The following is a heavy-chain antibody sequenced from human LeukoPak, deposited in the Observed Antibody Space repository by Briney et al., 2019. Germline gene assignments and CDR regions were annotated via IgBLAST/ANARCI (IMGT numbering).Heavy chain of an antibody. CDR3: ARRYGFFDS. V-gene: IGHV4-59*08. Sequence: SETLSLTCTVSGGSISSYYWSWIRQPPGKGLEWIGYIYYSGSTNYNPSLKSRVTISVDTSKNQFSLKLSSVTAADTAVYYCARRYGFFDSWGQGALVTVSS. J-gene: IGHJ4*02. CDR1: GGSISSYY. D-gene: IGHD3-16*01. CDR2: IYYSGST.